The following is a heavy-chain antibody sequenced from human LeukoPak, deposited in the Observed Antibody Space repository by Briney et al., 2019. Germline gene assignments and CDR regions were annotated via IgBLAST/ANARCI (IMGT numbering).Heavy chain of an antibody. V-gene: IGHV3-7*05. J-gene: IGHJ6*02. Sequence: GGSLRLSCAASGFTFSSYWMSWVRQAPGKGLEWVANIKQDGSEKYYVDSVKGRFTISRDNAKNSLYLQTNSLRAEDTAVYYCARAPRDLYYYYGMDVWGQGTTVTVSS. CDR3: ARAPRDLYYYYGMDV. CDR1: GFTFSSYW. CDR2: IKQDGSEK.